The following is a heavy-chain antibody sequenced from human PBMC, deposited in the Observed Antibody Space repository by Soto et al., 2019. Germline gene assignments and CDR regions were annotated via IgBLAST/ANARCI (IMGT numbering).Heavy chain of an antibody. Sequence: PXDTLSLTCTVAGCSVSSGAYYWTWIRQRPGKGLEWIGYIYYSGSTYYSPSLKSRPSISLDTSKNQFSLRLSSVTAADTAMYYCARARLRAVYAFDIWGQGTMVTVSS. V-gene: IGHV4-31*03. D-gene: IGHD5-12*01. CDR2: IYYSGST. J-gene: IGHJ3*02. CDR1: GCSVSSGAYY. CDR3: ARARLRAVYAFDI.